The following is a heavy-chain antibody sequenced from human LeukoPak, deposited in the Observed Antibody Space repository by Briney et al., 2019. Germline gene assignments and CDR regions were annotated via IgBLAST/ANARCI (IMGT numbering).Heavy chain of an antibody. V-gene: IGHV3-33*06. CDR3: AKPNNGYTAFDI. D-gene: IGHD3-16*01. Sequence: PGGSLKLSCAASGFTFSSYGMHWVRQAPGKGLEWVAVIWYDGSNKYYADSVKGRFTISRDNSKNTLYLQMDSLRAEDTAVYYCAKPNNGYTAFDIWGQGTMVTVSS. J-gene: IGHJ3*02. CDR1: GFTFSSYG. CDR2: IWYDGSNK.